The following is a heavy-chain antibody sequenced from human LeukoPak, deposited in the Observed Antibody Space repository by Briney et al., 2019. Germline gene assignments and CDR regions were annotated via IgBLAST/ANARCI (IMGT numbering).Heavy chain of an antibody. CDR1: GYTFTSYD. D-gene: IGHD3-10*01. Sequence: ASAKVSCKASGYTFTSYDINWVRQATGQGLEWMGWMNPNSGNTGYAQKFQGRVTMTRNTSISTAYMELSSLRSEDTAVYYCARAVRGVNFFVYWGQGTLVTVSS. J-gene: IGHJ4*02. CDR2: MNPNSGNT. V-gene: IGHV1-8*01. CDR3: ARAVRGVNFFVY.